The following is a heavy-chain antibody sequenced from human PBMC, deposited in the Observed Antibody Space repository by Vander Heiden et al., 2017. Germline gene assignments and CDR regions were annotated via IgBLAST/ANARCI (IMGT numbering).Heavy chain of an antibody. CDR1: GGSISSGGYY. CDR2: IYYSGST. D-gene: IGHD4-17*01. V-gene: IGHV4-31*03. Sequence: QVQLQESGPGLVKPSQTLSLTCTVSGGSISSGGYYWGWIRQHPGKGLEWIGYIYYSGSTYYNPSLKSRVTISVDTSKNQFSLKLSSVTAADTAVYYCARVRWDTTVTTPYYYYGMDVWGQGTTVTVSS. J-gene: IGHJ6*02. CDR3: ARVRWDTTVTTPYYYYGMDV.